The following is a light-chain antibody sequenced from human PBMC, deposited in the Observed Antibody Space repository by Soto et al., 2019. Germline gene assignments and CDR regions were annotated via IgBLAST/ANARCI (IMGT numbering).Light chain of an antibody. CDR3: MQGTHWPPYT. CDR1: QSLAYSDGNTY. CDR2: KVS. J-gene: IGKJ2*01. V-gene: IGKV2-30*01. Sequence: DVVMPQSPLSLPVTLGQPASISCRSSQSLAYSDGNTYLNWFQQRPGQSPRRLIYKVSNRDSGVPDRFNGSGSGTDFTLKISRVEAEDVGVYYCMQGTHWPPYTFGQGTKLEIK.